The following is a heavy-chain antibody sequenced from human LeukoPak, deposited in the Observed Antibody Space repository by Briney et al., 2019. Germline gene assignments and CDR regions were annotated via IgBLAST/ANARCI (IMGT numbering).Heavy chain of an antibody. J-gene: IGHJ4*02. Sequence: GGSLRLSCAAFGFTFSSYEMNWVRQAPGKGLEWVSYISSSGSTIYYADSVKGRFTISRDNAKNSLYLQMNSLRAEDTAVYYCARYTMVRGLFDYWGQGTLVTVSS. CDR3: ARYTMVRGLFDY. CDR1: GFTFSSYE. V-gene: IGHV3-48*03. CDR2: ISSSGSTI. D-gene: IGHD3-10*01.